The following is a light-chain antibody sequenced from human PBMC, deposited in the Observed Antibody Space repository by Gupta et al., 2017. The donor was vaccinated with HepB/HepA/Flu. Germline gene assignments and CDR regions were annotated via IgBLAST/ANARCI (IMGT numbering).Light chain of an antibody. CDR1: SGSIAHNY. J-gene: IGLJ2*01. CDR3: QSSDLISQI. V-gene: IGLV6-57*03. CDR2: ENK. Sequence: NFMLTQPHSVSEFPGKTVTISCTRSSGSIAHNYVQWYQQRPGSAPTTVIYENKDRPSGVPDRFSGSIDRSSNSASLTISGLRAEDEDVYYCQSSDLISQIFGGGTRLTVL.